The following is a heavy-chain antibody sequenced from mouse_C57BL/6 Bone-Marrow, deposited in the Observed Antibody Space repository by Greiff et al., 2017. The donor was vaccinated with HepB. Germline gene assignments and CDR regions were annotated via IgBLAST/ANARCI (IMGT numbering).Heavy chain of an antibody. D-gene: IGHD2-5*01. V-gene: IGHV2-2*01. CDR3: AIYSNYFMDY. Sequence: QVQLQQPGPGLVQPSQSLSITCTVSGFSFTSYGVHWVRQSPGKGLEWLGVIWSGGSTDYNAAFISRLSISKDNSTSQVFFKMNSLQADDTAIYYCAIYSNYFMDYWGQGTSVTVSS. CDR2: IWSGGST. CDR1: GFSFTSYG. J-gene: IGHJ4*01.